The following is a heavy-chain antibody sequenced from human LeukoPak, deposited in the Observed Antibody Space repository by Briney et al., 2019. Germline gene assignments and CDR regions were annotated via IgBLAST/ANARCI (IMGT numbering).Heavy chain of an antibody. D-gene: IGHD6-13*01. CDR1: GGSISRYY. CDR3: AREERYSSSWYEIYYYYYGMDV. V-gene: IGHV4-4*07. J-gene: IGHJ6*02. CDR2: IYTSGST. Sequence: SETLSLTCTVSGGSISRYYWSWIRQPAGKGLEWIGRIYTSGSTNYNPSLKSRVTMSVDTSKNQFSLKLSSVTAADTAVYYCAREERYSSSWYEIYYYYYGMDVWGQGTTVTVSS.